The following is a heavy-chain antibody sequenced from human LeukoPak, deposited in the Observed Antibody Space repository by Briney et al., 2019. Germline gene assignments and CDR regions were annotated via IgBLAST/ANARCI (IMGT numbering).Heavy chain of an antibody. CDR3: ARGGGLRYFDWLPTAGLDY. Sequence: SETLSLTCTVSGGSISSYYWSWIRQPPGKGLEWTGYIYYSESTNYNPSLKSRVTISVDTSKHQFSLKLSSVTAADTAVYYCARGGGLRYFDWLPTAGLDYWGQGTLVTVSS. J-gene: IGHJ4*02. D-gene: IGHD3-9*01. CDR1: GGSISSYY. V-gene: IGHV4-59*01. CDR2: IYYSEST.